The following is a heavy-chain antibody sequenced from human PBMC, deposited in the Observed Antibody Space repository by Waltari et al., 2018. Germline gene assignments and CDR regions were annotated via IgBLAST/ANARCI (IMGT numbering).Heavy chain of an antibody. CDR1: GGSISSYY. D-gene: IGHD6-6*01. V-gene: IGHV4-59*13. J-gene: IGHJ4*02. CDR2: ISYSGST. CDR3: ASWYSSSDY. Sequence: QVQLQESGPGLVKPSETLSLTCTVSGGSISSYYWSWIRQPPGKGLEWIGYISYSGSTNYNPSLKSRVTISVDTSKNQFSLKLSSVTAADTAVYYCASWYSSSDYWGQGTLVTVSS.